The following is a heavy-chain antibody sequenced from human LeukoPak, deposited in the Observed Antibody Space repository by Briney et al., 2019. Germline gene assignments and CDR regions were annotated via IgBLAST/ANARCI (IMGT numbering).Heavy chain of an antibody. CDR1: GFSFSSYS. CDR3: ARDGSGSYSAI. D-gene: IGHD1-26*01. J-gene: IGHJ3*02. V-gene: IGHV3-48*01. Sequence: GGSLRLSCAASGFSFSSYSVTWIRQAPGKGLEWVSYVSSSGDTIYHADSVRGRFTISRDNAKNSLYLQMNSLRAEDTAVYYCARDGSGSYSAIWGQGTMVTVSS. CDR2: VSSSGDTI.